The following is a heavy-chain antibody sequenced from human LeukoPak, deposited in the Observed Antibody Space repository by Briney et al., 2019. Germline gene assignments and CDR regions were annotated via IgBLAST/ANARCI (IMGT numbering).Heavy chain of an antibody. V-gene: IGHV3-23*01. CDR1: GFTFSSYG. CDR3: AKLVEKGHYDFWSGYPSWFDP. D-gene: IGHD3-3*01. CDR2: ISGSGSNT. Sequence: GGSLRLSCAGSGFTFSSYGMSWVRQAPGKGLEWVSLISGSGSNTYYAVSVKGRFTISRDNSKNTLYLQMNSLRAEDTAVYYCAKLVEKGHYDFWSGYPSWFDPWGQGTLVIVSS. J-gene: IGHJ5*02.